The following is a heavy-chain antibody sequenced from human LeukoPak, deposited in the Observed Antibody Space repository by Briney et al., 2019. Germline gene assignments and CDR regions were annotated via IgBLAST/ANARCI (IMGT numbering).Heavy chain of an antibody. J-gene: IGHJ6*03. CDR2: ISSSGSTI. CDR1: GFTFSSYE. D-gene: IGHD3-22*01. Sequence: GGSLRLSCAASGFTFSSYEMNWVRQAPGKGLEWVSYISSSGSTIYYADSVKGRFTISRDNSKNTLYLQMNSLRAEDTAVYYCAKDAYDSSGYYYFYYYYYYMDVWGKGTTVTVSS. CDR3: AKDAYDSSGYYYFYYYYYYMDV. V-gene: IGHV3-48*03.